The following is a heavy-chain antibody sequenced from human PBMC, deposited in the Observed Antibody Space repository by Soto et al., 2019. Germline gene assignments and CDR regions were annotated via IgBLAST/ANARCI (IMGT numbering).Heavy chain of an antibody. Sequence: QVQLVQSGAEVKKPGSSVKVSCKASGGTFSSYAISWVRQAPGQGLEWMGGIIPIFGTANYAQKFQGRVTITADESTSTAYMELSSLRSEDTAVYYCAREGIPRQQLPPYYYYGMDVWAKGPRSPSP. V-gene: IGHV1-69*01. CDR3: AREGIPRQQLPPYYYYGMDV. CDR1: GGTFSSYA. J-gene: IGHJ6*02. D-gene: IGHD6-13*01. CDR2: IIPIFGTA.